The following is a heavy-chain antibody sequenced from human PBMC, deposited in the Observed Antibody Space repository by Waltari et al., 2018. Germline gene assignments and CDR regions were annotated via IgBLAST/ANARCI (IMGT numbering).Heavy chain of an antibody. V-gene: IGHV3-48*01. CDR3: ARDDYYDSRGGAAFDI. J-gene: IGHJ3*02. Sequence: EVQLVESGGGLVQPGGSLRLSCAASGFTFSSYSMNWVRQAPGKGLEWVSYISSSISTIYYADSVKGRFTISRDNAKNSLYLQMNSLRAEDTAVYYCARDDYYDSRGGAAFDIWGQGTMVTVSS. CDR2: ISSSISTI. CDR1: GFTFSSYS. D-gene: IGHD3-22*01.